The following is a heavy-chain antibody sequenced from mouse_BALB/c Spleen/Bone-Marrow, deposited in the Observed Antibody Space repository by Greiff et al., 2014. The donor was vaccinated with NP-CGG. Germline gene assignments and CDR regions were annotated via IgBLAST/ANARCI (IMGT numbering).Heavy chain of an antibody. CDR3: ARSNYVGYYAMDY. CDR1: GFTFSSFG. CDR2: ISSDSSTI. D-gene: IGHD1-1*01. V-gene: IGHV5-17*02. Sequence: EVKVVESGGGLVQPGGSRKLSCAASGFTFSSFGIHWVRQAPEKGLEWVAYISSDSSTICYADTVKGRFTISRDNPKNTLFLQMTSLRSEDTAMYYCARSNYVGYYAMDYWGQGTSVTVSS. J-gene: IGHJ4*01.